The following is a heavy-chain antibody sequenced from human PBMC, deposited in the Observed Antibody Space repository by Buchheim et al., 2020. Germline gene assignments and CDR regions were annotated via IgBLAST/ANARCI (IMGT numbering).Heavy chain of an antibody. V-gene: IGHV4-34*01. Sequence: QVQLQQWGAGLLKPSETLSLTCAVYGGSFSGYYWSWIRQPPGKGLEWIGEINHSGSTNYNPSFKSRVTISVDTSKNQFSLKLSSVTAADTAVYYCARYLSYYYYYYGMDVWGQGTT. CDR3: ARYLSYYYYYYGMDV. CDR2: INHSGST. J-gene: IGHJ6*02. CDR1: GGSFSGYY.